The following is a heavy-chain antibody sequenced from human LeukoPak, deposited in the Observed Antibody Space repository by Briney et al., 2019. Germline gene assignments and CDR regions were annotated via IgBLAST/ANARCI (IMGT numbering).Heavy chain of an antibody. D-gene: IGHD6-13*01. CDR3: ARRARIAAGEYFQH. CDR1: GGSISSSSYY. J-gene: IGHJ1*01. Sequence: SETLSLTCTVSGGSISSSSYYWGWIRHPPGKGLEGIGSIYYSGSTYYNPSLKSRVTISVDTSKHQFSLKLSSVTAAATAVYYCARRARIAAGEYFQHWGQGTLVTVSS. V-gene: IGHV4-39*07. CDR2: IYYSGST.